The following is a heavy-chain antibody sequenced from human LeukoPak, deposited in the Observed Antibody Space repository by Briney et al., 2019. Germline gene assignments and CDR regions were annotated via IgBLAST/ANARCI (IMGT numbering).Heavy chain of an antibody. CDR3: ARDHALTYYGVAKYFQH. Sequence: GGSLRLSCAASGFTFSSYSMNWVRQAPGKGLEWVSSISSSSSYIYYADSVKGRFTISRDNAKNSLYLQMNSLRAEDTAVYYCARDHALTYYGVAKYFQHWGQGTLVTVSS. D-gene: IGHD3-22*01. CDR2: ISSSSSYI. V-gene: IGHV3-21*01. J-gene: IGHJ1*01. CDR1: GFTFSSYS.